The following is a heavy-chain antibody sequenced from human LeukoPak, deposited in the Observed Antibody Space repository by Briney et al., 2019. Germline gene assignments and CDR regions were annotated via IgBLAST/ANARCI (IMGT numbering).Heavy chain of an antibody. CDR1: GFTFSSYG. V-gene: IGHV3-33*01. D-gene: IGHD1-1*01. J-gene: IGHJ3*02. Sequence: PGGSLRLSCAASGFTFSSYGMHWVHQAPGKGLEWVAVIWYDGSNKYYADSVKGRFTISRDNSKNTLYLQMNSLRAEDTAVYYCARSGIAQQLVGAFDIWGQGTMVIVSS. CDR3: ARSGIAQQLVGAFDI. CDR2: IWYDGSNK.